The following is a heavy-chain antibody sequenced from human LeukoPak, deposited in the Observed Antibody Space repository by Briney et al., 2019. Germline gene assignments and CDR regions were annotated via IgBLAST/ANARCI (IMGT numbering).Heavy chain of an antibody. CDR2: FDPEDGKT. Sequence: ASVKVSCTVSGYTLTELSMHWVRQAPGKGLEWMGGFDPEDGKTIYAQKFQGRVTMTEDTSTDTAYMELSSLRSEDTAVYYCARHWVGATVGRDWFDPWGQGTLVTVSS. CDR3: ARHWVGATVGRDWFDP. J-gene: IGHJ5*02. CDR1: GYTLTELS. V-gene: IGHV1-24*01. D-gene: IGHD1-26*01.